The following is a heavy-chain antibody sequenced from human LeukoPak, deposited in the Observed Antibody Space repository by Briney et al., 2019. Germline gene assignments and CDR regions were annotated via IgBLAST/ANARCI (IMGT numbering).Heavy chain of an antibody. CDR1: GGSFSGYY. J-gene: IGHJ6*03. Sequence: SETLSLTCAVYGGSFSGYYWSWIRQPPGKGLEWIGEINHSGSTNYNPSLKSRATISVDTSKNQFSLKLSSVTAADTAVYYCARVDSSSWYGPSSLGHYYYYMDVWGKGTTVTVSS. D-gene: IGHD6-13*01. V-gene: IGHV4-34*01. CDR2: INHSGST. CDR3: ARVDSSSWYGPSSLGHYYYYMDV.